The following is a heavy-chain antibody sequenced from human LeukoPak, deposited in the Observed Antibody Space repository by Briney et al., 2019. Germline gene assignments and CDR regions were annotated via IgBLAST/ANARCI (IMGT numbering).Heavy chain of an antibody. CDR3: VRDYD. V-gene: IGHV3-21*01. D-gene: IGHD3-16*01. CDR2: IGGIGTYI. Sequence: KPGGSLRLSCAASVFTFCDYSINWVRQAPGKGLEWVSSIGGIGTYIYYADSVKGRFAISRDNAKNSLFLQMNGLRAEDTAVYYCVRDYDWGQGTLVTVSS. CDR1: VFTFCDYS. J-gene: IGHJ4*02.